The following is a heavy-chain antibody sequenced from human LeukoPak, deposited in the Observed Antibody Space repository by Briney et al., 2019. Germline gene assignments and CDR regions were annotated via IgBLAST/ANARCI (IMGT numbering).Heavy chain of an antibody. Sequence: PSQTLSLTCTVSGGSLSSGLYYWSWIRQPPGKGLEWIGYINYSGTTYYNPSLKSPALISIDTSKNQFSLKLSSVTAADTAVYYCARADDSSGYYYYYYFDYWGQGALITVSS. V-gene: IGHV4-31*01. D-gene: IGHD3-22*01. J-gene: IGHJ4*02. CDR1: GGSLSSGLYY. CDR2: INYSGTT. CDR3: ARADDSSGYYYYYYFDY.